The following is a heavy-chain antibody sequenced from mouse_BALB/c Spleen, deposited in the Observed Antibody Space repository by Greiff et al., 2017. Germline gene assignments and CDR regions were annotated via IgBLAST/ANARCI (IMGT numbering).Heavy chain of an antibody. J-gene: IGHJ2*01. CDR3: SYGYDGYFDY. CDR1: GFNIKDTY. D-gene: IGHD2-2*01. CDR2: IDPANGNT. Sequence: VQLKQSGAELVKPGASVKLSCTASGFNIKDTYMHWVKQRPEQGLEWIGRIDPANGNTKYDPKFQGKATITADTSSNTAYLQLSSLTSEDTAVYYCSYGYDGYFDYWGQGTTLTVSS. V-gene: IGHV14-3*02.